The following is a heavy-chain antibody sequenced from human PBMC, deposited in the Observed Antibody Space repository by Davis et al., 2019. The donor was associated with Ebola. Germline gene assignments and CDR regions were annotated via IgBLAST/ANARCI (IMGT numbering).Heavy chain of an antibody. V-gene: IGHV3-7*03. Sequence: GESLKISCAASGFTFSSYWMSWVRQAPGKGLEWVANIKQDGSEKYYVDSVKGRFTISRDNAKNSLYLQMNSLRSEDTAVYYCARGSWRLAYYYGIDVWGKGTTVTVSS. CDR3: ARGSWRLAYYYGIDV. D-gene: IGHD3-16*02. CDR2: IKQDGSEK. J-gene: IGHJ6*04. CDR1: GFTFSSYW.